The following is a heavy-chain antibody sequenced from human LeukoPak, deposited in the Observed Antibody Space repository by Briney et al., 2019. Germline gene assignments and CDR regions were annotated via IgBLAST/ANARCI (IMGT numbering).Heavy chain of an antibody. CDR3: ATRPIVVVVAATALDY. V-gene: IGHV3-23*01. Sequence: GGSLRLSCPVSGFTFSNYPMSWVRQAPGKGLEWVSAISGSGSSTYYADSVKGRFTISRDNSKNTLFLQMNSLRAEDTAVYYCATRPIVVVVAATALDYWGQGTLVTVSS. J-gene: IGHJ4*02. CDR1: GFTFSNYP. D-gene: IGHD2-15*01. CDR2: ISGSGSST.